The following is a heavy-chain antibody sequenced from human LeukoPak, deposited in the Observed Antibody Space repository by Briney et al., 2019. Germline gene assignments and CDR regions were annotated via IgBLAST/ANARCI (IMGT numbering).Heavy chain of an antibody. CDR2: INPGDSDT. D-gene: IGHD3-22*01. Sequence: GESLKISCQGSGYSFSNYWIGWVRQIPGKGLEWMGIINPGDSDTRYSPSLQGQVTISADKSISTAYLQWSSLKASDTAMYYCARRVAMIVVDDAFDIWGQGTMVTVSP. V-gene: IGHV5-51*01. CDR1: GYSFSNYW. CDR3: ARRVAMIVVDDAFDI. J-gene: IGHJ3*02.